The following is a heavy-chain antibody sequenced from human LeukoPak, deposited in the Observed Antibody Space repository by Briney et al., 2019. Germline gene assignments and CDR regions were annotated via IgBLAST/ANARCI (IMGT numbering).Heavy chain of an antibody. V-gene: IGHV3-33*01. CDR2: IWYDGSNK. CDR3: AREGGWPLDY. D-gene: IGHD6-19*01. Sequence: GGSLRLSCAASGFTFSSYGMHWVRQAPGKGLECVAVIWYDGSNKYYADSVKGRFTISRDNSKNTLYLQMNSLRAEDTAVYYCAREGGWPLDYWGQGTLVTVSS. J-gene: IGHJ4*02. CDR1: GFTFSSYG.